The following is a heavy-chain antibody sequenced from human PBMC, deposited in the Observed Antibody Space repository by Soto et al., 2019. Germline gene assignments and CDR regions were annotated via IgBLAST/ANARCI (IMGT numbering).Heavy chain of an antibody. V-gene: IGHV3-21*01. CDR1: GFTFNSYS. CDR2: ISSSSSYI. CDR3: ARDRLIAAHDY. Sequence: GGSLRLSCAASGFTFNSYSMNWVRQAPGKGLEWVSSISSSSSYIYYADSVKGRFTISRDNAKNSLYLQMNSLRAEDTAVYYCARDRLIAAHDYWGQGTLVTVSS. J-gene: IGHJ4*02. D-gene: IGHD6-6*01.